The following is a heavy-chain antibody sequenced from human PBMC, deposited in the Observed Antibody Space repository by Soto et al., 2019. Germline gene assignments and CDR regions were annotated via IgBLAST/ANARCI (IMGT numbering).Heavy chain of an antibody. CDR1: GGSISNYY. Sequence: SETLSLTCIVSGGSISNYYWSWIRQPPGKGLEWIGYIYYSGSTNYNPSLQSRVTISVDTSKNQFSLKLSSVTAADTAVCYCARAVLPATAPFDYWGQGTLVTVSS. J-gene: IGHJ4*02. D-gene: IGHD2-2*01. CDR2: IYYSGST. CDR3: ARAVLPATAPFDY. V-gene: IGHV4-59*01.